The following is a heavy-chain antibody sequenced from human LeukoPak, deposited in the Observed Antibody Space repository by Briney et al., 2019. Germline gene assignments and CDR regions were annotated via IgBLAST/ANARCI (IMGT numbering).Heavy chain of an antibody. CDR1: GFTFDDYA. CDR3: AKDMAAYYYSSGNIDY. CDR2: ISWDGGST. J-gene: IGHJ4*02. V-gene: IGHV3-43D*03. D-gene: IGHD3-10*01. Sequence: GGPLRLSCAASGFTFDDYAMHWVRQAPGKGLEWVSLISWDGGSTYYADSVKGRFTISRDNSKNSLYLQMNSLRAEDTALYYCAKDMAAYYYSSGNIDYWGQGTLVTVSS.